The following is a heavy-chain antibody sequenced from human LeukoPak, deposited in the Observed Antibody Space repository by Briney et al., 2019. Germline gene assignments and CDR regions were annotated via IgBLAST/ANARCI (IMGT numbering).Heavy chain of an antibody. CDR1: GGTFISYD. CDR3: ARDRTAVLLWFGELLN. V-gene: IGHV1-18*01. D-gene: IGHD3-10*01. CDR2: ISAYNGNT. J-gene: IGHJ4*02. Sequence: ASVKVSCKASGGTFISYDISWVRQAPGQGVEWMGWISAYNGNTNYAQKLQGRVTMTTDTYTRTDYMELRSQRSDDPAVYYCARDRTAVLLWFGELLNWGQGTLLTVSS.